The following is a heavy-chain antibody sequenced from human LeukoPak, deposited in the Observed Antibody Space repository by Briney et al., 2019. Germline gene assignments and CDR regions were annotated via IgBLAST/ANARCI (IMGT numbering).Heavy chain of an antibody. J-gene: IGHJ6*03. CDR2: ISSSGSTI. D-gene: IGHD2-21*01. Sequence: PGGSLRLSCAASGFTFSSYEMNWVRQAPGKGLEWVSYISSSGSTIYYADSVKGRFTISRDNAKNSLYLQMNSLRAEDTALYYCARYSAYYYMDLWGKGTTVTVSS. CDR3: ARYSAYYYMDL. V-gene: IGHV3-48*03. CDR1: GFTFSSYE.